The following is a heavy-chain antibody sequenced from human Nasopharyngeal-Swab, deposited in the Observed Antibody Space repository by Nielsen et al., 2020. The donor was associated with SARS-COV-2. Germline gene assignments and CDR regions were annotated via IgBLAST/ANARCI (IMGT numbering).Heavy chain of an antibody. D-gene: IGHD5-18*01. V-gene: IGHV4-34*01. Sequence: GSLRLSCAVYGGSCSGYYWSWIRQPPGKGLEWIGEINHSGSTNYNPSLKSRVTISVDTSKNQFSLKLSSVTAADTAVYYCAIPRGYSYGYSPPRYWGQGTLVTVSS. CDR2: INHSGST. J-gene: IGHJ4*02. CDR3: AIPRGYSYGYSPPRY. CDR1: GGSCSGYY.